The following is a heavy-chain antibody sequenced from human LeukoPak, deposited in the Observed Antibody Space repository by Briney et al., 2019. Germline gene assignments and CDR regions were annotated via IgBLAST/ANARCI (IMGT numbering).Heavy chain of an antibody. D-gene: IGHD3-22*01. J-gene: IGHJ4*02. Sequence: PSETLSLTCTVSGGSISGYYWSWIRQPPGKGLEWIGYIYYSGSTNYNPSLKSRVTISVDTSKNQFSLKLSSVTAADTAVYYCASSPPLYDSSGYYGYWGQGTLVTVSS. V-gene: IGHV4-59*08. CDR3: ASSPPLYDSSGYYGY. CDR2: IYYSGST. CDR1: GGSISGYY.